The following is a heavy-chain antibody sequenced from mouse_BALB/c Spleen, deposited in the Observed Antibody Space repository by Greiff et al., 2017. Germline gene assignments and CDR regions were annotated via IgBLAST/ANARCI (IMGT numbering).Heavy chain of an antibody. CDR3: ARHGHDYAMDY. J-gene: IGHJ4*01. D-gene: IGHD2-13*01. CDR2: IWSDGST. Sequence: VQLQQSGPDLVAPSQSLSITCTVSGFSLTSYGVHWVRQPPGKGLEWLVVIWSDGSTTYNSALKSRLSISKDNSTNQVFLKMNSLQTDDTAMYYGARHGHDYAMDYWGQGTSVTVSS. CDR1: GFSLTSYG. V-gene: IGHV2-6-2*01.